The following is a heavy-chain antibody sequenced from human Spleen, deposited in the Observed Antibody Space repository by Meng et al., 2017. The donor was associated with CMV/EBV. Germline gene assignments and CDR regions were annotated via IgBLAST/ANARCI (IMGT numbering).Heavy chain of an antibody. Sequence: ASVKVSCKASGYTFTGYYMHWVRQAPGQGLEWMGWINPNSGGTNYAQKFQGRVTMTRDTSISTAYMELSRLRSDDTAVYYCARARQAAADTTWFDPWGQGTLVTVSS. V-gene: IGHV1-2*02. CDR3: ARARQAAADTTWFDP. CDR1: GYTFTGYY. D-gene: IGHD6-13*01. J-gene: IGHJ5*02. CDR2: INPNSGGT.